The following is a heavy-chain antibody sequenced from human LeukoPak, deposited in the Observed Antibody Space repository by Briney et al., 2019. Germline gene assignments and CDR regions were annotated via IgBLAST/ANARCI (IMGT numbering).Heavy chain of an antibody. CDR2: IVPVYGSA. CDR1: GGTFPTYA. Sequence: RAASVKVSCKASGGTFPTYAISWVRQAPGQGLQWMGGIVPVYGSATYAQNFQGRVTITADESATTAYMELNSLRSEDTAFYYCVTDGRIFKYYYDNSDYFTFFDYWGQGTPVTVSS. J-gene: IGHJ4*02. CDR3: VTDGRIFKYYYDNSDYFTFFDY. D-gene: IGHD3-22*01. V-gene: IGHV1-69*13.